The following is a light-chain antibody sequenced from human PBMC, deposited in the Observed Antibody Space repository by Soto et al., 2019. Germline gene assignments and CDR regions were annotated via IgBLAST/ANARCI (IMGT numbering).Light chain of an antibody. CDR1: QSISSD. Sequence: DIQMTQSPSSLSASVGERVTITCRASQSISSDLNWYQQKPGKAPKLLIYAASSLQSGVPSRFSGSGSGTDFTLTISSLQPEDFATYYCQQSYSTPWTFGQGTKVDIK. CDR3: QQSYSTPWT. V-gene: IGKV1-39*01. J-gene: IGKJ1*01. CDR2: AAS.